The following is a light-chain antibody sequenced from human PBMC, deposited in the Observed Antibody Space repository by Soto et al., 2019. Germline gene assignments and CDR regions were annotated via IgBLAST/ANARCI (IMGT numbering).Light chain of an antibody. J-gene: IGLJ1*01. CDR1: SSNIGSNT. CDR2: SNN. V-gene: IGLV1-44*01. Sequence: QSVLTQPPSASGTPGQRVTISCSGSSSNIGSNTVNWYQQLPGTAPKLLIYSNNQRPSGVPDRFSGSKSGTSASLAISGLQSEYEAVYYCAAWDNSLNGYIFGTGTKVTDL. CDR3: AAWDNSLNGYI.